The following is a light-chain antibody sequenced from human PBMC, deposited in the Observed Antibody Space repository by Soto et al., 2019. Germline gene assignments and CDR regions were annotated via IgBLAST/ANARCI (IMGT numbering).Light chain of an antibody. CDR2: WAS. J-gene: IGKJ4*01. Sequence: DIVMTQSPDSLAVSLGERATINCKSSQSVLSSSNNKNYLAWYQQKPGQPPKLLFYWASTRESEVPDRFSGSGSGTDFTLTISSLQAEDVAVYYCQQYYSTPLTFGGGTNVEIK. CDR1: QSVLSSSNNKNY. V-gene: IGKV4-1*01. CDR3: QQYYSTPLT.